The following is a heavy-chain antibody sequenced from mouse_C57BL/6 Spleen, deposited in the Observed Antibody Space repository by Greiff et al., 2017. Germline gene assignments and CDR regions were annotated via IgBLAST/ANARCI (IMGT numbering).Heavy chain of an antibody. CDR1: GFTFSDYG. Sequence: EVQVVESGGGLVKPGGSLKLSCAASGFTFSDYGMHWVRQAPEKGLEWVAYISSGSSTIYYADTVKGRFTISRDNAKNTLFLQMTSLRSEDTAMYYCARRGPYYGSSYWYFDVWGTGTTVTVSS. CDR2: ISSGSSTI. D-gene: IGHD1-1*01. J-gene: IGHJ1*03. CDR3: ARRGPYYGSSYWYFDV. V-gene: IGHV5-17*01.